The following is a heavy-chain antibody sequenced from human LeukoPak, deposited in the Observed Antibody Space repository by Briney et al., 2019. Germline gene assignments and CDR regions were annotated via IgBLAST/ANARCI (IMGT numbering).Heavy chain of an antibody. CDR3: ARDTGYSSSSDYYYYYYYMDV. CDR1: GFTVSSNY. D-gene: IGHD6-6*01. Sequence: GGSLRLSCAASGFTVSSNYMSWVRQAPGKGLEWVSVIYSGGSTYYADSVKGRFTISRDNSKNTLYLQMNSLRAEDTAVYYCARDTGYSSSSDYYYYYYYMDVWGQGALVTVSS. V-gene: IGHV3-53*01. CDR2: IYSGGST. J-gene: IGHJ6*03.